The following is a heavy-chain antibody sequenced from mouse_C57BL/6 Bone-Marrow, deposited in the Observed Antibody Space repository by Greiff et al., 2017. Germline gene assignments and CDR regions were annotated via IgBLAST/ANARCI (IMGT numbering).Heavy chain of an antibody. CDR3: ARPYYGSLYWYFDV. J-gene: IGHJ1*03. CDR2: IDPSDSYT. D-gene: IGHD1-1*01. Sequence: QVQLQQSGAELVMPGASVKLSCKASGYTFTSYWMHWVKQRPGQGLEWIGEIDPSDSYTNYNQKFKGKSTLTVDKSSSTAYMQLSSLTSEDSAVYYCARPYYGSLYWYFDVCGTGTTVTGSS. CDR1: GYTFTSYW. V-gene: IGHV1-69*01.